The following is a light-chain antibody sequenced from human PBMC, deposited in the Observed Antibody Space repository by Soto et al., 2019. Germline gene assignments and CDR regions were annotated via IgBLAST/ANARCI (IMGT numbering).Light chain of an antibody. V-gene: IGKV3-20*01. J-gene: IGKJ1*01. CDR1: QSVSSTH. Sequence: EIVLTQSPGTLSLSPGERATLSCRASQSVSSTHLAWYQQKPGQAPRLLIYGASSRATGIPDRFSGSGSGTDFTLTISGLEPEDFAVYYCQHFGNSLWTFGQGTKVEI. CDR2: GAS. CDR3: QHFGNSLWT.